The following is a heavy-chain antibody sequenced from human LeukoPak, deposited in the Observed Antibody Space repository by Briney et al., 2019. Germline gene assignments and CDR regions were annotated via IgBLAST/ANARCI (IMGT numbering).Heavy chain of an antibody. CDR3: ARVGLVVVVAATPDWFDP. CDR2: ISSSGSTI. CDR1: GFTFSDYY. Sequence: GGSLRLSCAASGFTFSDYYMSWIRQAPGKGLEWVSYISSSGSTIYYADSVKGRFTISRDNTKNSLYLQMNSLRAEDTAVYYCARVGLVVVVAATPDWFDPWGQGTLVTVSS. V-gene: IGHV3-11*01. J-gene: IGHJ5*02. D-gene: IGHD2-15*01.